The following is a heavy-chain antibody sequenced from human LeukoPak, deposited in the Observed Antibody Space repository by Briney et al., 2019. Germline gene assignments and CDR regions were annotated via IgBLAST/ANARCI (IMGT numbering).Heavy chain of an antibody. CDR2: ITWDGGTT. V-gene: IGHV3-43*01. Sequence: GGSLRLSCAASGFTFDDYTMHWVRQRPGEGLEWVSLITWDGGTTYYTDSVKGRFTISRDNPKNSLSLQMNSLRPEDTAFYYCAKDHLRSSSGWSYFDHWGHGTLVTVSS. CDR3: AKDHLRSSSGWSYFDH. D-gene: IGHD6-19*01. CDR1: GFTFDDYT. J-gene: IGHJ4*03.